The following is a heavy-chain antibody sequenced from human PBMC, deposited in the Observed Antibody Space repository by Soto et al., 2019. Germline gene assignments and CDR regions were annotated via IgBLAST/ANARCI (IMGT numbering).Heavy chain of an antibody. CDR3: ARERRDQLLRNNWFDP. J-gene: IGHJ5*02. D-gene: IGHD2-2*01. Sequence: QVQLVQSGAEVKKPGASVKVSCKASGYTFTNYGISWVRQAPGQGLEWMGWISAYNGNTKYAQKLQGRVTMTTDTATSTAYMELRSLRSDDTAVYYCARERRDQLLRNNWFDPWGQGTLVTVSS. V-gene: IGHV1-18*01. CDR2: ISAYNGNT. CDR1: GYTFTNYG.